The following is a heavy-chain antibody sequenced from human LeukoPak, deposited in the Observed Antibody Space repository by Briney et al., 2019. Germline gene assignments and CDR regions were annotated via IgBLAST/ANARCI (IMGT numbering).Heavy chain of an antibody. D-gene: IGHD6-13*01. CDR3: ARQQLGLDY. Sequence: SGGSLRLSCAASGFTFSSYSMNWVRQAPGKGLEWVSYISTSSSTIYYADSMKGRFTISRDNAKNSLYLQMNSLRAEDTAVYYCARQQLGLDYWGQGTLVTVSS. V-gene: IGHV3-48*01. CDR2: ISTSSSTI. J-gene: IGHJ4*02. CDR1: GFTFSSYS.